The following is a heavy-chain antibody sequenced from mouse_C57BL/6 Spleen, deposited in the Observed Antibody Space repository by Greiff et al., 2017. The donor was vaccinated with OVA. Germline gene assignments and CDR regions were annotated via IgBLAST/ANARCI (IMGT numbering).Heavy chain of an antibody. CDR1: GFTFSDYY. CDR2: INYDGSST. Sequence: EVHLVESEGGLVQPGSSMKLSCTASGFTFSDYYMAWVRQVPEKGLEWVANINYDGSSTYYLDSLKSRFIISRDNAKNILYLQMSSLKSEDTATYYCARVLYYYGSSPYWYFDVWGTGTTVTVSS. CDR3: ARVLYYYGSSPYWYFDV. J-gene: IGHJ1*03. D-gene: IGHD1-1*01. V-gene: IGHV5-16*01.